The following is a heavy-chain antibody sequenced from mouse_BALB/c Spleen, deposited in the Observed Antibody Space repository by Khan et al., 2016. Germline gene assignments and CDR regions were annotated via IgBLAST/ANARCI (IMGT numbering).Heavy chain of an antibody. CDR1: GYSITSDYA. J-gene: IGHJ2*01. Sequence: EVQLQESGPGLVKPSQSLSLTCTVTGYSITSDYAWNWIRQFPGNKLEWMGYISYSGSTSYNPSLKSRISIPRDTSKNQFFLQLNSVTTEDTATXDCARDYYGSTYFDYWGQGTTLTVSS. CDR3: ARDYYGSTYFDY. CDR2: ISYSGST. D-gene: IGHD1-1*01. V-gene: IGHV3-2*02.